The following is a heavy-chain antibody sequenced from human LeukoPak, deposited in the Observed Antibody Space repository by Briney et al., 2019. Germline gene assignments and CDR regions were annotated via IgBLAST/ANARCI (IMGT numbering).Heavy chain of an antibody. J-gene: IGHJ4*02. Sequence: GGSLRLSCAASGFTFSDYWIHWVRQAPGEGLVWVSRISGDGSITNYADSVKGRFTISRDNAKNTLYLQMNSLRAEDTAVYYCTRAISVNWGQGILVTVSS. CDR2: ISGDGSIT. CDR1: GFTFSDYW. V-gene: IGHV3-74*01. CDR3: TRAISVN. D-gene: IGHD3-9*01.